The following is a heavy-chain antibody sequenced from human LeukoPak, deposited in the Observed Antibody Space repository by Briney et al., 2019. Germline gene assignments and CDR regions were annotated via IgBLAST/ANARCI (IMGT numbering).Heavy chain of an antibody. Sequence: SGTLSLTCTVSGCTISSYLRSWLRQPPRKGLEWVGSIYYSGSTNYNPSPKRRGTISADQTKNQLPPKLSPVTAADTAVYYCARDVSGWYRGGPNWFDPWGQGTLFTVSS. D-gene: IGHD6-19*01. CDR2: IYYSGST. CDR3: ARDVSGWYRGGPNWFDP. J-gene: IGHJ5*02. CDR1: GCTISSYL. V-gene: IGHV4-59*01.